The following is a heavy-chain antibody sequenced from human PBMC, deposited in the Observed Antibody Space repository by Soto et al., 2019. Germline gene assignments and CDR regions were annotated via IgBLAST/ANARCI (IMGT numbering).Heavy chain of an antibody. J-gene: IGHJ6*02. D-gene: IGHD1-26*01. Sequence: PGRCLRLTWAAYGFTFSGSAMHWVRQASGKGLEWVGRIRSKANSYATAYAASVKGRFTISRDDSKNTAYLQMNSLKTEDTAVYYCTRPGWETAQIYYYGMDVCRQLPTFTVSS. CDR3: TRPGWETAQIYYYGMDV. V-gene: IGHV3-73*01. CDR2: IRSKANSYAT. CDR1: GFTFSGSA.